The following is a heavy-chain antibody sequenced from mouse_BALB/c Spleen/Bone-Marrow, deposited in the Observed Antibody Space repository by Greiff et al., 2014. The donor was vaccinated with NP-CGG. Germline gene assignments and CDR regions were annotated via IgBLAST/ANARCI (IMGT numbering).Heavy chain of an antibody. V-gene: IGHV14-3*02. CDR3: ASYYYGRSSFAC. Sequence: EVQLQQSGAELVKPGASVKLSCTASGFNIKDTYIHWVKQRPEQGLEWIGRIDPANGNTKYDPKFQGKATITTDTSSNTAYLQLSSLTSEDTAVYYCASYYYGRSSFACWGQGTLATVSA. D-gene: IGHD1-1*01. CDR2: IDPANGNT. J-gene: IGHJ3*01. CDR1: GFNIKDTY.